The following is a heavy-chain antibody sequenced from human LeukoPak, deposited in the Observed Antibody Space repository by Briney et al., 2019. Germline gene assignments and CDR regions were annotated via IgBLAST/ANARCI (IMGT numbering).Heavy chain of an antibody. D-gene: IGHD3-10*01. V-gene: IGHV3-23*01. J-gene: IGHJ6*02. CDR2: ISGRGGST. Sequence: GSLRLSCAPSGFTFSSYAMSWVRQAPGKGLECVPAISGRGGSTYYADSVKGRFTISRDNSKNTLYLQMNSLRAEDTAVYYCAKAVSYGSGGREYYYGMDVWGQGTTVTVSS. CDR1: GFTFSSYA. CDR3: AKAVSYGSGGREYYYGMDV.